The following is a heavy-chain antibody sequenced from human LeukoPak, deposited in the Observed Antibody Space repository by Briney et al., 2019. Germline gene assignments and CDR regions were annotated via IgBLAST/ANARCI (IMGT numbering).Heavy chain of an antibody. D-gene: IGHD6-13*01. V-gene: IGHV4-59*12. Sequence: SETLSLTCTVSGGSISSYYWSWVRQPPGKGLEWIGYIYYSGSTNYKPSLKSRATISVDTSKNQFSLKLTSVTAADTAVYYCARGVGSSWYYNWFDPWGQGTLVTVSS. CDR2: IYYSGST. J-gene: IGHJ5*02. CDR3: ARGVGSSWYYNWFDP. CDR1: GGSISSYY.